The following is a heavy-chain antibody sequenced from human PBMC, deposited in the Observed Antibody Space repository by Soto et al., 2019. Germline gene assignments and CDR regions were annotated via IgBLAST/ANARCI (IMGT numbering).Heavy chain of an antibody. CDR2: INQDGSRT. CDR3: ARPLVEYGGGGHLDC. V-gene: IGHV3-7*01. D-gene: IGHD1-26*01. J-gene: IGHJ4*02. Sequence: PGGSLILSCAASGFTFSGYWMSWVRQAPGKGLEWVANINQDGSRTYYVDSVKGRFTISRDNSKNSLFLQMNSLRAEDTAVYYCARPLVEYGGGGHLDCWGQGTLVTVSS. CDR1: GFTFSGYW.